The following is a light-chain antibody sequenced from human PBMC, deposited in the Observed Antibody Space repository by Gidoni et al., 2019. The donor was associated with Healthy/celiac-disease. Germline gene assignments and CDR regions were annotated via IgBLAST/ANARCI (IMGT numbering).Light chain of an antibody. CDR1: QSISSW. CDR2: KAS. CDR3: QQYNSYPWT. V-gene: IGKV1-5*03. Sequence: DIQMTQSPSTLSASVGDRVTITCRASQSISSWLAWYQQNPGKAPKLLIYKASSLDSGVPSRFSGIGSGTEFTLTIISLQPDDFATYYCQQYNSYPWTFGQGTKVEIK. J-gene: IGKJ1*01.